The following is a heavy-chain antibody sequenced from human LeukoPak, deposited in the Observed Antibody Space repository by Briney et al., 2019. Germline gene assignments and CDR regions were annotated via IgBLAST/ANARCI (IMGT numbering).Heavy chain of an antibody. D-gene: IGHD6-13*01. CDR3: ARLTYSSSWYPGDYFDY. J-gene: IGHJ4*02. Sequence: GESLKISCKGSGYIFTSYWIGWVRQMPGKGLEWMGIIYPGDSDTRYSPSFQGQVTISADKSISTAYLQWSSLKASDTAMYYCARLTYSSSWYPGDYFDYWGQGTLVTVSS. V-gene: IGHV5-51*01. CDR1: GYIFTSYW. CDR2: IYPGDSDT.